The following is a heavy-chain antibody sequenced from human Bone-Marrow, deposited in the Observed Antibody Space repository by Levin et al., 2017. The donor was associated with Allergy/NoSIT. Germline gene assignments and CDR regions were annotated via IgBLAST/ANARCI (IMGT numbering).Heavy chain of an antibody. CDR3: ARLFRVLRTPHAFDI. CDR2: IYYSGST. CDR1: GGSISNSNYY. D-gene: IGHD3-10*01. V-gene: IGHV4-31*03. J-gene: IGHJ3*02. Sequence: NTSETLSLTCTVSGGSISNSNYYWSWIRQPPGTGLEWIGYIYYSGSTFYNPSLKSRVTISVDTSKNQFSLKLNSVTAADTAVYYCARLFRVLRTPHAFDIWGQGTVVTVSS.